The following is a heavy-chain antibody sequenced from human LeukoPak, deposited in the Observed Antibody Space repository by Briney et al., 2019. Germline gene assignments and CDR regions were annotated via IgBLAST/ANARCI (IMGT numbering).Heavy chain of an antibody. V-gene: IGHV1-18*01. D-gene: IGHD2-15*01. CDR1: GYTFTSYV. CDR3: ARGRYCSGGSCYWTAGFDP. CDR2: ISADNGNT. J-gene: IGHJ5*02. Sequence: VSVKVSCKPSGYTFTSYVISWVRQAPGQRLEWMGWISADNGNTNYAQKLQGRVTMTTDTSTSTAYMELRSLRSDDTAVYYCARGRYCSGGSCYWTAGFDPWGQGTLVTVSS.